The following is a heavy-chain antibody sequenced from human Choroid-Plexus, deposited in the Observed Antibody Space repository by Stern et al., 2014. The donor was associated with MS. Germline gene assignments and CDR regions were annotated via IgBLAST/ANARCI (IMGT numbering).Heavy chain of an antibody. Sequence: VQLVESGGGVVHPGRPLRLSCVASGFTFGSWAMHRVRPAPGKGLEWAAGVSYYGSNKYYADSVKGRFTISRDNSQNTLYMQMSSLRPEDTAVYYCAKDRQYLTYFFDHWGQGSLVTVSS. CDR3: AKDRQYLTYFFDH. D-gene: IGHD2/OR15-2a*01. CDR1: GFTFGSWA. V-gene: IGHV3-30*18. CDR2: VSYYGSNK. J-gene: IGHJ5*02.